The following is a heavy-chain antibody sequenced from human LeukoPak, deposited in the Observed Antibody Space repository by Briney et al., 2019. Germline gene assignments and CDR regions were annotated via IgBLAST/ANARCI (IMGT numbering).Heavy chain of an antibody. CDR1: GYTFTGYY. CDR3: ARGGPTIFGVVIMPYYYYGMDV. D-gene: IGHD3-3*01. J-gene: IGHJ6*02. Sequence: ASVKVSCKASGYTFTGYYMHWVRQAPGQGLEWMGGINPNNGGTNYAQKFQGRVTMTRDTSISTAYMELSRLRSDDTAVYYCARGGPTIFGVVIMPYYYYGMDVWGQGTTVTVSS. CDR2: INPNNGGT. V-gene: IGHV1-2*02.